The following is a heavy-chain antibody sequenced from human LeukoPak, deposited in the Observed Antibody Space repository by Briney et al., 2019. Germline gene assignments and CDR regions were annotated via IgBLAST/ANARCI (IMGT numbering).Heavy chain of an antibody. CDR1: GFTFNSYS. V-gene: IGHV3-48*02. CDR3: ARDIHWAFDY. Sequence: GGSLRLSCGASGFTFNSYSMNCVRQAPGKGLEWVSYISSSTSRIYYADSVKGRFTISRDSARRSLFLQMNSLRDEDTAVYYCARDIHWAFDYWGQGTLVTVSS. D-gene: IGHD7-27*01. J-gene: IGHJ4*02. CDR2: ISSSTSRI.